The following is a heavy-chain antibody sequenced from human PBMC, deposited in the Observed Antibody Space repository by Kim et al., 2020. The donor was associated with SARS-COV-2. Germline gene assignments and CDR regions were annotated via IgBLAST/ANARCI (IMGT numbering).Heavy chain of an antibody. CDR2: ISSSSSYI. J-gene: IGHJ5*02. D-gene: IGHD3-3*01. CDR1: GFTFSSYS. CDR3: ARGPILRFLEWYYNWFDP. Sequence: GGSLRLSCAASGFTFSSYSMNWVRQAPGKGLEWVSSISSSSSYIYYADSVKGRFTISRDNAKNSLYLQMNSLRAEDTAVYYCARGPILRFLEWYYNWFDPWGQGTLVTVSS. V-gene: IGHV3-21*01.